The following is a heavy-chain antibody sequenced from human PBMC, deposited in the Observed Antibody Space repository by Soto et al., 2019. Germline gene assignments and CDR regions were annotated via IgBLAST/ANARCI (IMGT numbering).Heavy chain of an antibody. D-gene: IGHD1-7*01. V-gene: IGHV3-74*01. CDR3: ASPTGTIGAFDI. Sequence: GGSLRLSCAASGFTFSSYWMHWVRQAPGKGLVWVSRINSDGSSTSYADSVKGRFTISRDNAKNTLYLQMNSLRAEDTAVYYCASPTGTIGAFDIWGQGTMVTVSS. J-gene: IGHJ3*02. CDR1: GFTFSSYW. CDR2: INSDGSST.